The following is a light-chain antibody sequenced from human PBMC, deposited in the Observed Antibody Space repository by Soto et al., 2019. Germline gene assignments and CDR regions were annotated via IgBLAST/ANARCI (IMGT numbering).Light chain of an antibody. J-gene: IGKJ5*01. V-gene: IGKV3-11*01. Sequence: IVLTQSPATLSLSPGERATLSCRASQSVSIYLAWYQQKPGQAPRLLIYDSSNRAAGIPARFSARGSGTDFTLFISNLEPEDSAVYDCQHRSNWPPITFGQGTRLEIK. CDR1: QSVSIY. CDR3: QHRSNWPPIT. CDR2: DSS.